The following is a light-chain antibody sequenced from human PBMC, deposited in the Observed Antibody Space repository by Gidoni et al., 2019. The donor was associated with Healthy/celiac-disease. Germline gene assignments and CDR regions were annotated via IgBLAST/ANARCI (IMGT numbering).Light chain of an antibody. V-gene: IGLV1-40*01. CDR2: GNS. J-gene: IGLJ2*01. Sequence: QSVLTQPPSVSGAPGQRVTSSCTGSSSNIGAGYDEHGCQQLPGTAPKLLIYGNSIRPSGVPDRFSGSKSGTSASLAITGLQAEDEADYYCQSYDSSLSALVFGGGTKLTVL. CDR1: SSNIGAGYD. CDR3: QSYDSSLSALV.